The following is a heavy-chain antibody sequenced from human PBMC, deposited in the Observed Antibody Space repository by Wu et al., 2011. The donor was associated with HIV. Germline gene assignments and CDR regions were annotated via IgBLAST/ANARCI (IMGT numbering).Heavy chain of an antibody. CDR1: GYTFTSYG. D-gene: IGHD3-22*01. CDR3: ARALVSYYYDSSGYFPLAFDI. Sequence: QVQLVQSGAEVKKPGASVKVSCKASGYTFTSYGISWVRQAPGQGLEWMGWISAYNGNTNYAQKLQGRVTMTTDTSTSTAYMELRSLRSDDTAVYYCARALVSYYYDSSGYFPLAFDIWGQGTMVTVSS. V-gene: IGHV1-18*01. J-gene: IGHJ3*02. CDR2: ISAYNGNT.